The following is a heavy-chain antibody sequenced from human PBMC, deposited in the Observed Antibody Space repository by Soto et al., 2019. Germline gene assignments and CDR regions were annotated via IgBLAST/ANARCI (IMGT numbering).Heavy chain of an antibody. D-gene: IGHD1-7*01. CDR1: GGSISSGGYY. V-gene: IGHV4-31*03. CDR2: IYYSGST. J-gene: IGHJ6*02. CDR3: ARGQRLELPPPYYYYYYGMDV. Sequence: SETLSLTCTVSGGSISSGGYYWSWIRQHPGKGLEWIGYIYYSGSTYYNPSLKSRVTISVDTSKNQFSLKLSSVTAADTAVYYCARGQRLELPPPYYYYYYGMDVWGQGTTVTVSS.